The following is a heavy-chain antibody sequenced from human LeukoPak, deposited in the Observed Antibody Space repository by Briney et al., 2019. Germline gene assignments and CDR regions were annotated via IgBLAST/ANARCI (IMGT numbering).Heavy chain of an antibody. Sequence: GGSLRLSCKASGFXFGDYAISWFRQAPGQGLEWVGFIRSNAYGGTTAYAASVRGRFTISRADTKAIAELHMNSLKTEDRAVYYCTVYVSSGYYSNWFDPWGQGTLVTVSS. CDR1: GFXFGDYA. CDR2: IRSNAYGGTT. D-gene: IGHD3-22*01. V-gene: IGHV3-49*03. CDR3: TVYVSSGYYSNWFDP. J-gene: IGHJ5*02.